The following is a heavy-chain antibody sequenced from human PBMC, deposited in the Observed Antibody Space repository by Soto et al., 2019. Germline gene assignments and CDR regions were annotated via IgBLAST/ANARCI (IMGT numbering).Heavy chain of an antibody. CDR3: ARDRYSSGWYYYYGMDV. J-gene: IGHJ6*02. D-gene: IGHD6-19*01. Sequence: EVQLLESGGGLVQPGGSLRLSCAASGFTFSSYAMSWVRQAPGKGLEWVSAISGSGGSTYYADSVKGRFTISRDNSKNTLYLEMNSLRAEDTAVYYCARDRYSSGWYYYYGMDVWGQGTTVTVSS. CDR2: ISGSGGST. V-gene: IGHV3-23*01. CDR1: GFTFSSYA.